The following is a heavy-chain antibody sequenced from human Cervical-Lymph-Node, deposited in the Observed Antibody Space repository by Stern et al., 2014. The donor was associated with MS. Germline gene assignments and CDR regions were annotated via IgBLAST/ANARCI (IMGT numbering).Heavy chain of an antibody. J-gene: IGHJ6*02. Sequence: EVQLVESGGGLVKPGGSLRLSCAASGFTFGTYSMDWVRQAPGKGLEWVSSINSASSFTCYADSVKGRFTISRDNAQNSLYLEMNSLRAEDTAVYYCAREMKYSSGFGGHGMDVWGHGTTVTVSS. D-gene: IGHD5-18*01. V-gene: IGHV3-21*01. CDR1: GFTFGTYS. CDR2: INSASSFT. CDR3: AREMKYSSGFGGHGMDV.